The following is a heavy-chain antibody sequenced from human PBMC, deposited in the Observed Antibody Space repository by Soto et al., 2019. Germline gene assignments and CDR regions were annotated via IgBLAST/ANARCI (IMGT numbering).Heavy chain of an antibody. Sequence: ASVKVSCKASGYTFTSYGISWVRQAPGQGLEWMGWISAYNGNTNYAQRLQGRVTMTTDTSTSTAYMELRSLRSDDTAVYYCARDPPVTQPYYYYGMDVWGQGTTVTVSS. CDR1: GYTFTSYG. CDR3: ARDPPVTQPYYYYGMDV. CDR2: ISAYNGNT. D-gene: IGHD4-17*01. V-gene: IGHV1-18*01. J-gene: IGHJ6*02.